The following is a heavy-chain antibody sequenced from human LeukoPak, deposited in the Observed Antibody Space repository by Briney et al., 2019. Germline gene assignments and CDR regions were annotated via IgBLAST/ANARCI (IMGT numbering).Heavy chain of an antibody. CDR3: ARLGQYYSEGY. CDR2: INYSGST. D-gene: IGHD2/OR15-2a*01. CDR1: GGSISSYY. Sequence: PSETLSLTCTVSGGSISSYYWSWIRQPPGKGLEWIGYINYSGSTNYNPSLKSRVTISVDTSKNQFSLKLSSVTAADTAVYYCARLGQYYSEGYWGQGTLVTVSS. V-gene: IGHV4-59*08. J-gene: IGHJ4*02.